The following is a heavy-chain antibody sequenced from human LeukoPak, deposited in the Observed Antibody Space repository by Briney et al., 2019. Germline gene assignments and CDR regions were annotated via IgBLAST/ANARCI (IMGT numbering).Heavy chain of an antibody. V-gene: IGHV1-46*01. CDR3: ARARGSGSYHGHDYYYYYYMDV. D-gene: IGHD3-10*01. J-gene: IGHJ6*03. Sequence: GASVKVSCKASGYTFTTDYIHWVRQAPGQGLEWMGIINPSGGSTTYAQKFQGRVIMTGDTSTSTVYMELRSLRSEDTAVYYCARARGSGSYHGHDYYYYYYMDVWGQGTTVTVSS. CDR1: GYTFTTDY. CDR2: INPSGGST.